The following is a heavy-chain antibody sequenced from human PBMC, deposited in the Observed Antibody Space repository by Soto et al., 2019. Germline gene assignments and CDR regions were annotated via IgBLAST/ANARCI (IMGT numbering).Heavy chain of an antibody. CDR2: ISAYNGNT. V-gene: IGHV1-18*04. CDR3: ARFSGGSYNTYYFYYGMDV. CDR1: GYTFTSYG. Sequence: ASVKVSCKASGYTFTSYGISWVRQAPGQGLDWMWWISAYNGNTKYAQDLQGRVTMTTDTSTSTAYMELRSLRSDDTAMYYCARFSGGSYNTYYFYYGMDVWGQGTTVTVSS. J-gene: IGHJ6*01. D-gene: IGHD2-15*01.